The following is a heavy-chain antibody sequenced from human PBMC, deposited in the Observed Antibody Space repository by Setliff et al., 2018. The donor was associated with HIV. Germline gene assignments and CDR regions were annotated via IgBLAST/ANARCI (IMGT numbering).Heavy chain of an antibody. CDR2: IYYSGST. CDR3: ARRPAGAVAGGYGMDV. CDR1: GGSFSDYY. V-gene: IGHV4-59*08. D-gene: IGHD6-19*01. Sequence: PSETLSLTCAVYGGSFSDYYWSWIRQPPGKGLEWIGYIYYSGSTNYNPSLKSRVTISIDTSKNQFSLKLSSVTAADTAVYYCARRPAGAVAGGYGMDVWGQETTVTVSS. J-gene: IGHJ6*02.